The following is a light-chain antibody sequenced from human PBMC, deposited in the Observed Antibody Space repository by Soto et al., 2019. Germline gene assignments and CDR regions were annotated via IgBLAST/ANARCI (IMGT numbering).Light chain of an antibody. CDR1: QGVSSN. CDR3: QPDNNWLPLT. V-gene: IGKV3D-15*03. J-gene: IGKJ4*01. CDR2: DAF. Sequence: QSLATVSVTKGERATLSCRASQGVSSNLAWYQQRRGQSPRLLIYDAFNRATGIPARFSGSGSGTDLTLTISILQSEDVAVYYCQPDNNWLPLTFGDVSKVDI.